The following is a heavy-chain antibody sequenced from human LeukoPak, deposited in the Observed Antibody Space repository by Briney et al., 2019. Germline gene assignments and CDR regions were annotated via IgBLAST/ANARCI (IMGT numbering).Heavy chain of an antibody. D-gene: IGHD2-2*01. V-gene: IGHV3-74*01. Sequence: GGSLRLSCATSGFTFGSYWMHWVRQVPGKGLVRVSRVNGDGTSTSYADSVQGRFTISRDNAKNTLYLYMNSLRGDDTAIYFCVRSCSSGSCYGYKDYWGQGTLVTVSS. CDR2: VNGDGTST. CDR1: GFTFGSYW. J-gene: IGHJ4*02. CDR3: VRSCSSGSCYGYKDY.